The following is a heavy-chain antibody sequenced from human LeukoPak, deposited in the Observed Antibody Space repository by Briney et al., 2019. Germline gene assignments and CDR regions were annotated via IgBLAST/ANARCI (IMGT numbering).Heavy chain of an antibody. CDR2: INADGSER. Sequence: GGSLRLSCVASGFTVSQHWTTWVRQAPGKGLEWVAHINADGSERDSVDSGTGRFTISKDNAKNSVCLQLSSLRAEDTARYYCARGHYGLDIWGQGTMVTVSS. CDR1: GFTVSQHW. J-gene: IGHJ3*02. V-gene: IGHV3-7*01. CDR3: ARGHYGLDI. D-gene: IGHD4-17*01.